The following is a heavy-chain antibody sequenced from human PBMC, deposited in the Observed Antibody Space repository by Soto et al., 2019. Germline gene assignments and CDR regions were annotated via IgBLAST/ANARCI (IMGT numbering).Heavy chain of an antibody. Sequence: SVKVSCKASGGTFSSYAISWVRQAPGQGLEWMGGIIPIFGTANYAQKFQGRVTITADESTSTAYMELSSLRSEDTAVYYCAIWYYYDSSGHDAFDIWGQGTMVTVSS. CDR2: IIPIFGTA. CDR3: AIWYYYDSSGHDAFDI. D-gene: IGHD3-22*01. V-gene: IGHV1-69*13. J-gene: IGHJ3*02. CDR1: GGTFSSYA.